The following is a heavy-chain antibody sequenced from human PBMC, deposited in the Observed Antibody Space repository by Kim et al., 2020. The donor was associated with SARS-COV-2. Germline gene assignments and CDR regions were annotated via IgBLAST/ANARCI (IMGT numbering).Heavy chain of an antibody. D-gene: IGHD6-13*01. Sequence: TNSNPSLKSRVTISVETSKNQFSLKLSSVTAADTAVYYCARDTAAAGTDYWGQGTLVTVSS. V-gene: IGHV4-34*01. J-gene: IGHJ4*02. CDR3: ARDTAAAGTDY. CDR2: T.